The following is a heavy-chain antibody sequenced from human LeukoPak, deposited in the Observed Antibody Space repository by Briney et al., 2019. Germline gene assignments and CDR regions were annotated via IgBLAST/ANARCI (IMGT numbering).Heavy chain of an antibody. CDR1: GFTFSSYA. CDR3: ARGLGVWYSKFCCDY. Sequence: GRSLRLSCAASGFTFSSYAMHWVRQAPGKGLEWVAVISYDGSNKYYADSVKGRFTISRDNSKNTLYLQMNSLRAEDTAVYYCARGLGVWYSKFCCDYGGQGTRVSVSS. V-gene: IGHV3-30-3*01. D-gene: IGHD1-1*01. J-gene: IGHJ4*02. CDR2: ISYDGSNK.